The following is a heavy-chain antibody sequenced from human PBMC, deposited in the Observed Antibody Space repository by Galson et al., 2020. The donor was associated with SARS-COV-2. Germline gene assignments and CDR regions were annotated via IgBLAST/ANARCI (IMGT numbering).Heavy chain of an antibody. Sequence: PGGSLRLSCAASGFTFIDCAMHWVRQAPGKGLEWVAVIWYNGRNEYYADSVKGRFTISRDNSKNTLYLQMNSLRADDTAVYYCAREGESGIVAAPMDYWGQGTLVTVSS. CDR1: GFTFIDCA. V-gene: IGHV3-33*01. CDR3: AREGESGIVAAPMDY. J-gene: IGHJ4*02. D-gene: IGHD2-2*01. CDR2: IWYNGRNE.